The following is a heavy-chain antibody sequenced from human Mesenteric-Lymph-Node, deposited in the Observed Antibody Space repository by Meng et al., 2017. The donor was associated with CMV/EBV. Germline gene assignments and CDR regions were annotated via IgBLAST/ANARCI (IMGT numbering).Heavy chain of an antibody. V-gene: IGHV1-69*05. Sequence: SVKVSCKASGGTFSSYAISWVRQAPGQGLEWMEGIIPIFGTANYAQKFQGRVTITTDESTSTAYMELSSLRSEDTAVYYCARALLWFGEDDYYGMDVWGQGTTVTVSS. CDR3: ARALLWFGEDDYYGMDV. CDR2: IIPIFGTA. J-gene: IGHJ6*02. D-gene: IGHD3-10*01. CDR1: GGTFSSYA.